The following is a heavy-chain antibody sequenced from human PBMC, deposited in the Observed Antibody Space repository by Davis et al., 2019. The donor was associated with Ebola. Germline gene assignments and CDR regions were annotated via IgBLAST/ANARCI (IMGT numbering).Heavy chain of an antibody. CDR2: ISGSGGST. Sequence: GASLKISCAASGFTFSSYAMSWVRQAPGKGLEWVSAISGSGGSTYYADSVKGRFTITRDNSKNTLYLQMNSLRADDTALYYCAKGGARYFYHYYGMDVWGQGTTVTVSS. CDR3: AKGGARYFYHYYGMDV. V-gene: IGHV3-23*01. J-gene: IGHJ6*02. D-gene: IGHD2/OR15-2a*01. CDR1: GFTFSSYA.